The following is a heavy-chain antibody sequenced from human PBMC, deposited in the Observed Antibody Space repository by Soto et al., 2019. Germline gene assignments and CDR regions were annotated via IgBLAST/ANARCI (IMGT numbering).Heavy chain of an antibody. V-gene: IGHV3-23*01. CDR3: AKGSVVVAAKFDS. Sequence: EVQLLESGGAWVQPGVSLSLSCAASGFPYNNYAMGWVRQAPGKGLEWVSAISSSGYSAYYADSVKGRFTISRDNSRNTMFLQMNKLSAEDTAVYYCAKGSVVVAAKFDSWGQGTQVTVSS. CDR2: ISSSGYSA. CDR1: GFPYNNYA. D-gene: IGHD2-21*02. J-gene: IGHJ4*02.